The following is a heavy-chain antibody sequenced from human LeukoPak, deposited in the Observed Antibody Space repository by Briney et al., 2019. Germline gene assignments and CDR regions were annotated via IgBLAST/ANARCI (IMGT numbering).Heavy chain of an antibody. CDR1: GDSFSSVTDY. CDR2: GDDSGGK. CDR3: AGERGEEYSSGWYKTNFFDN. J-gene: IGHJ4*02. Sequence: PSETLSLICTVSGDSFSSVTDYWAWIRQPPGKGVEWIACGDDSGGKYYNPSLESRVAISTDMSKSEIYLKLIAVTGADPAVYYCAGERGEEYSSGWYKTNFFDNWGQGIRVTVSS. V-gene: IGHV4-39*07. D-gene: IGHD6-19*01.